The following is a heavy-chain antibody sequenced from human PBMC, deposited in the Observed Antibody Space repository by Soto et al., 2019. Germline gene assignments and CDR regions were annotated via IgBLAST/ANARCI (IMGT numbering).Heavy chain of an antibody. J-gene: IGHJ3*02. D-gene: IGHD3-10*01. V-gene: IGHV4-4*02. Sequence: SETLSLTCGVSSGSISSSHWWTWVRQPPGKGLEWIGEIHHSGSSNYNPSLKSRVTISVDKSKNQFSLKVNSVTAADTAVYYCARVRRGDWLGAFDIWGQGTMVTVSS. CDR1: SGSISSSHW. CDR3: ARVRRGDWLGAFDI. CDR2: IHHSGSS.